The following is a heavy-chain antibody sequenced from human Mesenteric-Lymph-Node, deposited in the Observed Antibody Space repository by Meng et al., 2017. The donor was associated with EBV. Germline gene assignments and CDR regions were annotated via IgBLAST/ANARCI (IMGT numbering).Heavy chain of an antibody. J-gene: IGHJ5*02. CDR1: GGSFSGYS. D-gene: IGHD4-17*01. CDR3: ARHDHSDHGAPNWFDP. V-gene: IGHV4-34*01. CDR2: INHSGST. Sequence: VQLQQWGAGLLKPSETLSLTCAVYGGSFSGYSWSWIRQPPGKGLEWIGEINHSGSTNYNPSLKSRVTISVDTSKNQFSLKLSSVTAADTAVYHCARHDHSDHGAPNWFDPWGQGTLVTVSS.